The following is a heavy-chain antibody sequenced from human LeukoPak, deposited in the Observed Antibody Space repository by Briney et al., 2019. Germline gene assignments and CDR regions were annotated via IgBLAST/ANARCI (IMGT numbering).Heavy chain of an antibody. Sequence: PGGSLRLSCAASGFTFSSYSMNSVRQAPGKGLEWVSSISSSSSYIYYADSVKGRFTISRDNPKNSLYLQMNSLRAEDTAVYYCARDYLGYCSSTSCYYYYYMDVWGKGTTVTVSS. D-gene: IGHD2-2*01. CDR1: GFTFSSYS. CDR2: ISSSSSYI. CDR3: ARDYLGYCSSTSCYYYYYMDV. V-gene: IGHV3-21*01. J-gene: IGHJ6*03.